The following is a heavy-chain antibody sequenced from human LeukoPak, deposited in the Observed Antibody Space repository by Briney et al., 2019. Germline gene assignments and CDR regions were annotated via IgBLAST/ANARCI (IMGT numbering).Heavy chain of an antibody. J-gene: IGHJ4*02. V-gene: IGHV3-9*01. CDR1: GFTFDDYA. Sequence: GGSLRLSCAASGFTFDDYAMHWVRQAPGKGLEWVSGISWNSGSIGYADSVKGRFTISRDNAKSSLYLQMNSLRAEDTALYYCARGTVAVAGFAFDYWGQGTLVTVSS. CDR3: ARGTVAVAGFAFDY. D-gene: IGHD6-19*01. CDR2: ISWNSGSI.